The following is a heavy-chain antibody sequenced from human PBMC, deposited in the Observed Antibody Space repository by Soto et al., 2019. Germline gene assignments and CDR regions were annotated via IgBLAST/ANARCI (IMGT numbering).Heavy chain of an antibody. J-gene: IGHJ4*02. Sequence: GASVKVSCKASGYTFTSYGISWVRQAPGQGLEWMGWISAYNGNTNYAQKLQGRVTMTTDTSTSTAYMELRSLRSDDTAVYYCARGPPSRYDFWSGYLVDFDYWGQGTLVTVSS. CDR1: GYTFTSYG. CDR3: ARGPPSRYDFWSGYLVDFDY. V-gene: IGHV1-18*04. D-gene: IGHD3-3*01. CDR2: ISAYNGNT.